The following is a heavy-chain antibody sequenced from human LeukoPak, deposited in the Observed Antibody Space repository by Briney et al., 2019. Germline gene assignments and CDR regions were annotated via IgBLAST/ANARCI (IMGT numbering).Heavy chain of an antibody. CDR1: GGSISSYY. V-gene: IGHV4-59*01. J-gene: IGHJ5*02. Sequence: SETLSLTCTVSGGSISSYYWSWIRQPPRKGLEWIGYIYYSGSTNYNPSLKSRVTISVDTSKNQFSLKLSSVTAADTAVYYCARGGTIFGVVNNNWFDPWGQGTLVTVSS. D-gene: IGHD3-3*01. CDR3: ARGGTIFGVVNNNWFDP. CDR2: IYYSGST.